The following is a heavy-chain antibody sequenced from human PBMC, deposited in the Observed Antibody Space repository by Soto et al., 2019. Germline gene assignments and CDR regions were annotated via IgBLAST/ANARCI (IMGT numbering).Heavy chain of an antibody. D-gene: IGHD6-13*01. J-gene: IGHJ6*02. Sequence: PGGSLRLSCAASGFTFSSYGMHWVRQAPGKGLEWVAVISYDGSNKYYADSVKGRFTISRDNSKNTLYLQMNSLRAEDTAVYYCAKDGKKQQRPNYYYYGMDVWGQGTTVTVSS. CDR3: AKDGKKQQRPNYYYYGMDV. V-gene: IGHV3-30*18. CDR1: GFTFSSYG. CDR2: ISYDGSNK.